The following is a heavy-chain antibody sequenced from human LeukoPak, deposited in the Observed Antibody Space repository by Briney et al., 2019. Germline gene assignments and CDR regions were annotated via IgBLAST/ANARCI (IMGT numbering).Heavy chain of an antibody. J-gene: IGHJ4*02. D-gene: IGHD3-9*01. CDR1: GFTFSSYA. CDR3: AKGDRKLRYFDY. CDR2: ISGSGGST. Sequence: GGSLRLSCAASGFTFSSYAMNWVRQAPGKGLEWVSSISGSGGSTYYADSVKGRFTISRDNSKNTLYLQMNSLRAEDTAVYYCAKGDRKLRYFDYWGQGTLVTVSS. V-gene: IGHV3-23*01.